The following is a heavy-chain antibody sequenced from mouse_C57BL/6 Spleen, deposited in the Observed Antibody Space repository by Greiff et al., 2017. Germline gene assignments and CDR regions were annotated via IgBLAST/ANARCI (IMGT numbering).Heavy chain of an antibody. CDR2: IYPGSGNT. CDR1: GYTFTDYY. J-gene: IGHJ2*01. Sequence: VQLQQSGAELVRPGASVKLSCKASGYTFTDYYINWVKQRPGQGLEWIARIYPGSGNTYYNEKFKGKATLTAEKSSSTAYMQLSSLTSEDSSVYFCAREGSRDYFDYCGQGTTLTVSS. CDR3: AREGSRDYFDY. V-gene: IGHV1-76*01. D-gene: IGHD1-1*01.